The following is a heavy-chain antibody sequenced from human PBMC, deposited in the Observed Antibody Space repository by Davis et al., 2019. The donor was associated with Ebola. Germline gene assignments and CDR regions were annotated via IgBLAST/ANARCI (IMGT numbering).Heavy chain of an antibody. V-gene: IGHV3-9*01. CDR3: AKDANTAMVGPVGY. CDR1: GFTFSSYS. J-gene: IGHJ4*02. CDR2: ISWNSGSI. Sequence: SLKISCAASGFTFSSYSMNWVRQAPGKGLEWVSGISWNSGSIGYADSVKGRFTISRDNAKNSLYLQMNSLRAEDTALYYCAKDANTAMVGPVGYWGQGTLVTVSS. D-gene: IGHD5-18*01.